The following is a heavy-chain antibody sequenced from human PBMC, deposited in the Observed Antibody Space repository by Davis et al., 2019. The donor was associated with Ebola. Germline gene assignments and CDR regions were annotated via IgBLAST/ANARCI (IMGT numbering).Heavy chain of an antibody. CDR1: GYTFTSYY. D-gene: IGHD2-2*01. CDR3: ARVGYCSSTSCFYYYYYGMDV. Sequence: AASVKVSCKASGYTFTSYYMHWVRQAPGQGLEWMGIINPSGGSTTYAQKFQGRVTMTRNTSISTAYMELSSLRSEDTAVYYCARVGYCSSTSCFYYYYYGMDVWGQGTTVTVSS. V-gene: IGHV1-46*01. CDR2: INPSGGST. J-gene: IGHJ6*02.